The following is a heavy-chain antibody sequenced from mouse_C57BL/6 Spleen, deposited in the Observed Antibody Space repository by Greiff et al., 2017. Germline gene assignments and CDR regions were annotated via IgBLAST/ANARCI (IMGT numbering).Heavy chain of an antibody. V-gene: IGHV6-3*01. Sequence: EVQRVESGGGLVQPGGSMKLSCVASGFTFSNYWMNWVRQSPEKGLEWVAQIRLKSDNYATHYAESVKGRFTISRDDSKSSVYLQMNNLRAEDTGIYYCTVTTVVATGAMDYWGQGTSVTVSS. D-gene: IGHD1-1*01. CDR1: GFTFSNYW. CDR2: IRLKSDNYAT. J-gene: IGHJ4*01. CDR3: TVTTVVATGAMDY.